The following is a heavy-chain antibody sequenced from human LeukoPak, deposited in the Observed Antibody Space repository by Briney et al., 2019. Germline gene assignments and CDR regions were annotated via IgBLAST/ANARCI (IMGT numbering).Heavy chain of an antibody. D-gene: IGHD4-17*01. V-gene: IGHV4-4*07. J-gene: IGHJ4*02. Sequence: PSETLSLTCTVSGGSISSYYWSWIRQPAGKGLEWIGRIYTSGSTNYNPSLKSRVTMSVDTSKNQFSLQLNSVTPEDTAVYYCARDSEGGDYMFDYWGQGTLVTVSS. CDR3: ARDSEGGDYMFDY. CDR1: GGSISSYY. CDR2: IYTSGST.